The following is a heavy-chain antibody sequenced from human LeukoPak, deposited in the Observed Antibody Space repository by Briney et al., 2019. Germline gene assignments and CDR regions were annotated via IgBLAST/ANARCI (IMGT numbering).Heavy chain of an antibody. D-gene: IGHD6-6*01. CDR1: GYSFTSYW. V-gene: IGHV5-10-1*01. CDR3: ARPYSSSSPYYYGMDV. Sequence: GESLKISCKASGYSFTSYWISWLRQMPGKGLEWMGKIDPSDSYTKYSPSFQGHVTISVDKSINTAYLQWSSLKASDTAIYYCARPYSSSSPYYYGMDVWGQGTTVTVSS. J-gene: IGHJ6*02. CDR2: IDPSDSYT.